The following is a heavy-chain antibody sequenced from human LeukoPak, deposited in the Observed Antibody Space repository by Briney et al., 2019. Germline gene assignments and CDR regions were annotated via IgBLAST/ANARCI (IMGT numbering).Heavy chain of an antibody. CDR1: GFTFSSYW. J-gene: IGHJ6*03. Sequence: GGSLRLSCAASGFTFSSYWMSWVRQAPGKGLEWVANIKQDGSEKYYVDSVKGRFTISRDNAKNSLYLQMNSLRAEDTAAYYCARGATNPYYYYMDVWGKGTTVTVSS. D-gene: IGHD5-12*01. V-gene: IGHV3-7*01. CDR2: IKQDGSEK. CDR3: ARGATNPYYYYMDV.